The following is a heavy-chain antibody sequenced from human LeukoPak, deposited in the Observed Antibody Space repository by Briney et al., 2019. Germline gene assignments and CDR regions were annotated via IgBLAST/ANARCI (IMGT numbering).Heavy chain of an antibody. Sequence: SETLSLTCTVSGGYISTFYWSWLRQPPGKGLEWMGYIYYTGSTNYNPSLKSRVTMSVDTSKNQFSLKLSSVTAADTAVYYCARPDDYVWGSYLLWGQGTLVTVSS. CDR1: GGYISTFY. V-gene: IGHV4-59*08. CDR3: ARPDDYVWGSYLL. CDR2: IYYTGST. D-gene: IGHD3-16*01. J-gene: IGHJ4*02.